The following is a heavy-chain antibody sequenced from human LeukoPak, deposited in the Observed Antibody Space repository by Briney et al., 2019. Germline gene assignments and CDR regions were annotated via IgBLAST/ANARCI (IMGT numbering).Heavy chain of an antibody. CDR1: GGSISSYY. Sequence: SETLSLTCTVPGGSISSYYWSWIRQPPGKGLEWIGYIYYSGSTNYNPSLKSRVTISVDTSKNQLSLKLSSVTAADTPVYYCARTYSGYDYDNFDYWGQGSLVTVSS. D-gene: IGHD5-12*01. J-gene: IGHJ4*02. CDR3: ARTYSGYDYDNFDY. V-gene: IGHV4-59*01. CDR2: IYYSGST.